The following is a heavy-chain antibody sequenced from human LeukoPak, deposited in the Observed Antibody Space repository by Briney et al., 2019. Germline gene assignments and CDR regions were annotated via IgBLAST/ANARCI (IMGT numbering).Heavy chain of an antibody. CDR2: VYYSGST. V-gene: IGHV4-59*08. J-gene: IGHJ1*01. CDR1: GGSISTYY. D-gene: IGHD3-10*01. CDR3: ARYGSGSYSDDHFQH. Sequence: PSETLSLTCTVSGGSISTYYWSWIRQPPGRGLEWIGFVYYSGSTKYNPSLKSRVTISVDTSKNQFSLKLTSVTAADTAVYYCARYGSGSYSDDHFQHWGQGTLVTVSS.